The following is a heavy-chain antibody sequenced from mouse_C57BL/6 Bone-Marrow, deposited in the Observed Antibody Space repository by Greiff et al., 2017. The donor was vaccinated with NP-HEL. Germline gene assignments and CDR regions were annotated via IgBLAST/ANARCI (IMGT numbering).Heavy chain of an antibody. V-gene: IGHV14-4*01. D-gene: IGHD1-1*01. CDR1: GFTFKDDY. CDR3: VSSYFDY. J-gene: IGHJ2*01. CDR2: IDPENGDT. Sequence: EVKLVESGAELVRPGASVKLSCTASGFTFKDDYMHWVKQRPEQGLEWIGWIDPENGDTEYASKFQGKATITADTSSNTAYLQLSSLTSEDTAVYYCVSSYFDYWGQGTTLTVSS.